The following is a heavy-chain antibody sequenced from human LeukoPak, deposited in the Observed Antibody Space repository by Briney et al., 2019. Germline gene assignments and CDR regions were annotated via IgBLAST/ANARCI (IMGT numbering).Heavy chain of an antibody. Sequence: SETLSLTCAVYGGSFSGYYWSWIRQPPGKGLEWIGEINHSGSTYYNPSLKSRVTISVDTSKNQFSLKLSSVTAADTAVYYCARVRPSGPIDYYYMDVWGKGTTVTVSS. J-gene: IGHJ6*03. CDR2: INHSGST. CDR1: GGSFSGYY. V-gene: IGHV4-34*01. D-gene: IGHD2-15*01. CDR3: ARVRPSGPIDYYYMDV.